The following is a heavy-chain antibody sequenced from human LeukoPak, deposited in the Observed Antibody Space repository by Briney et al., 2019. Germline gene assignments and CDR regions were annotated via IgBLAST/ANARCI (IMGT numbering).Heavy chain of an antibody. CDR3: ARHSGGTPGYYDCMDV. D-gene: IGHD2-15*01. CDR1: GYSFTIYW. J-gene: IGHJ6*02. V-gene: IGHV5-51*01. Sequence: GESLKISYKVSGYSFTIYWIGWVRQMPGKGLEWMGIIYPGDSDTRYSPSFQGQVTISADKSISTAYLQWSSLKASDTAMYYCARHSGGTPGYYDCMDVWGQGTTVTVSS. CDR2: IYPGDSDT.